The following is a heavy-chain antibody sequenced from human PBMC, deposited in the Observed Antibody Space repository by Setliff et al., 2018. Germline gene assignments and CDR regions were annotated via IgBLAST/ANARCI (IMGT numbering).Heavy chain of an antibody. D-gene: IGHD3-3*01. Sequence: SETLSLTCTVSGGSISSHYWNWIRQPPGKGLEWIGSIYYSGSTYYNPSLKSRVTISVDTSKNQFSLKLSSVTAADTAVYYCARRETYYNFWSGYYAYWGQGTLVTVSS. V-gene: IGHV4-59*11. CDR3: ARRETYYNFWSGYYAY. J-gene: IGHJ4*02. CDR1: GGSISSHY. CDR2: IYYSGST.